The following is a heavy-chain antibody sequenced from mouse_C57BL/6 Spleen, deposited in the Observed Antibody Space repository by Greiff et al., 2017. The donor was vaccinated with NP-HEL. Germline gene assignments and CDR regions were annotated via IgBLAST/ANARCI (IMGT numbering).Heavy chain of an antibody. D-gene: IGHD1-1*01. CDR1: GFSLTSYG. CDR3: ARSDTTVVATVDV. V-gene: IGHV2-2*01. CDR2: IWSGGST. J-gene: IGHJ1*03. Sequence: QVQLKESGPGLVQPSQSLSITCTVSGFSLTSYGVHWVRQSPGKGLEWLGVIWSGGSTDYNAAFISRLSISKDNSKSQVFFKMNSLQADDTAIYYCARSDTTVVATVDVWGTGTTVTVSS.